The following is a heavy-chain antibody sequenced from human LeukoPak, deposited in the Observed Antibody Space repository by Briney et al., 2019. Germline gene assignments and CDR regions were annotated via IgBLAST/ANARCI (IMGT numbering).Heavy chain of an antibody. CDR1: GFTFSSYA. CDR3: AKSSYYDASGYYREYYFDS. CDR2: ISGSGGST. D-gene: IGHD3-22*01. Sequence: GGSLRLSCAASGFTFSSYAMTWVRQAPGKGLEWVSSISGSGGSTHYVDSVKGRFTISRDKTKNTLYLQMNSLRAEDTAVYYCAKSSYYDASGYYREYYFDSWGQGTLVTVSS. V-gene: IGHV3-23*01. J-gene: IGHJ4*02.